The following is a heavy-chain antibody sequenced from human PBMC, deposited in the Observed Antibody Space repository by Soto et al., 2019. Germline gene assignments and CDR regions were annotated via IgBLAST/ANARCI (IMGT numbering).Heavy chain of an antibody. Sequence: QVQLQESAPGLVKPSQTLSLTCTVPGASITSGDYYWTWIRQPPGKRLECLGSSYYSGLTYHNPSLKRRGTISADTSTTQFSLKPRSVTAAATAVYYCAIASYASSTYYLAYCGQGSLVTASA. J-gene: IGHJ4*02. CDR3: AIASYASSTYYLAY. CDR1: GASITSGDYY. CDR2: SYYSGLT. D-gene: IGHD3-22*01. V-gene: IGHV4-30-4*01.